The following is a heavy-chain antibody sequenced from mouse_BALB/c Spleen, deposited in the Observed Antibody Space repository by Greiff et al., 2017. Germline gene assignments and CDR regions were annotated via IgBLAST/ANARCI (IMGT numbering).Heavy chain of an antibody. Sequence: QVQLKEPGAELVKPGASVKLSCKASGYTFTSYWMHWVKQRPGQGLEWMGEINPSNGRTNYNEKFTSKATLTVDKSSSTASMQLSSLTSEDSAVYYCASPYDYDGAWFAYWGQGTLVTVSA. CDR1: GYTFTSYW. V-gene: IGHV1S81*02. CDR2: INPSNGRT. D-gene: IGHD2-4*01. J-gene: IGHJ3*01. CDR3: ASPYDYDGAWFAY.